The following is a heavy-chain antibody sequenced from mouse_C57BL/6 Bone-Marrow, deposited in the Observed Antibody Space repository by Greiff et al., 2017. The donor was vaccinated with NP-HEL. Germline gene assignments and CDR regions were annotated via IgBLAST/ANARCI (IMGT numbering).Heavy chain of an antibody. V-gene: IGHV1-63*01. D-gene: IGHD1-1*01. J-gene: IGHJ1*03. CDR1: GYTFTNYW. CDR2: IYPGGGYT. CDR3: ARSGTTVVATRYFDV. Sequence: QVQLQQSGAELVRPGTSVKMSCKASGYTFTNYWIGWAKQRPGNGLEWIGDIYPGGGYTNYNEKFKGKATLTADKSSRKAYMQFSSLTSEDSDIYYCARSGTTVVATRYFDVWGTGTTVTVSS.